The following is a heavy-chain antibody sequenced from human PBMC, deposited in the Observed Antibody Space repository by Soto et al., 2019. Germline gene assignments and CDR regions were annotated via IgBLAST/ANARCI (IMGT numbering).Heavy chain of an antibody. Sequence: QVQLQESGPGLVKPSETLSLTCAVSGGSINGHFCGWFRQPPGKGLEWIGYTHYSEDTDYNPSLKSRVTIPLDSSKNQCSLRLSSVPAAYTAVYYCATGGGWLTDYLGQGTLVTVSS. J-gene: IGHJ4*02. V-gene: IGHV4-59*11. CDR1: GGSINGHF. CDR2: THYSEDT. CDR3: ATGGGWLTDY. D-gene: IGHD3-16*01.